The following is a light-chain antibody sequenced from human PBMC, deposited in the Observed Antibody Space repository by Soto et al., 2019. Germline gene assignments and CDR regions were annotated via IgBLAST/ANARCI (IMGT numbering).Light chain of an antibody. CDR2: EHN. V-gene: IGLV6-57*04. Sequence: NFMLTQPHSVSESPGKTVTISCTRSSGSIASNYVQWYQQRPGSAPTTVIYEHNQRPSGVPNRFSGSTDGSSNSAARTISGLKTTDGADYFCQSYDSSTVVFGGGTKLTV. CDR3: QSYDSSTVV. CDR1: SGSIASNY. J-gene: IGLJ2*01.